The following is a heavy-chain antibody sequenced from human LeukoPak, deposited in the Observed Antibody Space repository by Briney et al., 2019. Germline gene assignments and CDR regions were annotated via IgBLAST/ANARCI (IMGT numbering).Heavy chain of an antibody. V-gene: IGHV4-59*01. D-gene: IGHD2-15*01. CDR1: GGSISSYY. Sequence: PSETLSLTCSVSGGSISSYYWSWIRQPPGKGLEWIGYMYYSGSTNYNPSLKSRVTMSVDTSKNQFSLKLNSVTAADTAGYYCASLSEYCSAGSCYLGWFDPWGQGTLVTVSS. J-gene: IGHJ5*02. CDR3: ASLSEYCSAGSCYLGWFDP. CDR2: MYYSGST.